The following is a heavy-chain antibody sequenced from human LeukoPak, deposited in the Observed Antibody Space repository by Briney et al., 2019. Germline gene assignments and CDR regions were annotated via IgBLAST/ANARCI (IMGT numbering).Heavy chain of an antibody. CDR3: ARAVVGATDY. J-gene: IGHJ4*02. Sequence: GASLRISCKGSGYIFSSYWISWVRQMPGKGLEWMGRIDPSDSDTNYSPSFQGDVTISADKSISTAYLQWGSLKASDTAMYYCARAVVGATDYWGQGTLVTVSS. CDR1: GYIFSSYW. V-gene: IGHV5-10-1*01. CDR2: IDPSDSDT. D-gene: IGHD1-26*01.